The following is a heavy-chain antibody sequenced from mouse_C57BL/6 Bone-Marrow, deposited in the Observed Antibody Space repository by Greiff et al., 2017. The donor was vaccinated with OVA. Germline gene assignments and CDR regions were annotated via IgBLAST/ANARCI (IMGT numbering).Heavy chain of an antibody. CDR2: ISSGGSYT. J-gene: IGHJ3*01. Sequence: EVQGVESGGDLVKPGGSLKLSCAASGFTFSSYGMSWVRQTPDKRLEWVATISSGGSYTYYPDSVKGRITISRDNAKNTLYLQMSSLKSEDTAVYYCARQDTLLLFDYWGRGTLVTVSA. CDR1: GFTFSSYG. V-gene: IGHV5-6*01. CDR3: ARQDTLLLFDY. D-gene: IGHD2-1*01.